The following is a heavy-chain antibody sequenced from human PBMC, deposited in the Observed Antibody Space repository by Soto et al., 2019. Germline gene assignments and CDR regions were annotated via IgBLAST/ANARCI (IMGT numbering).Heavy chain of an antibody. Sequence: EVQLVESGGGLVKPGGSLRLSCAASGFTFSNAWMSWVRQAPGKGLEWVGRITSKTDGGTTDYAAPVKGTFTIPRDDSTNMLYLQFDSLLTEDTAVYYCTTAGVYNIEATYGLDVRGQGATVIVSS. CDR1: GFTFSNAW. J-gene: IGHJ6*02. CDR2: ITSKTDGGTT. V-gene: IGHV3-15*01. CDR3: TTAGVYNIEATYGLDV. D-gene: IGHD6-13*01.